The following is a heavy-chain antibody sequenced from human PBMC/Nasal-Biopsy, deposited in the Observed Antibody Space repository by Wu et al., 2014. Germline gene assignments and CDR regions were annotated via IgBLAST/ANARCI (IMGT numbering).Heavy chain of an antibody. CDR1: GGSITGTNW. J-gene: IGHJ4*02. D-gene: IGHD6-19*01. V-gene: IGHV4-4*02. Sequence: TLSLTCAVSGGSITGTNWWNWVRQAPGKGLEWIAEVYHSGSTYFNPSLKSRVTIFVDTSKNQFSLKLSSVTAADTAVYYCARRYSSVRFRADYFDSWGQGTLVTVSS. CDR3: ARRYSSVRFRADYFDS. CDR2: VYHSGST.